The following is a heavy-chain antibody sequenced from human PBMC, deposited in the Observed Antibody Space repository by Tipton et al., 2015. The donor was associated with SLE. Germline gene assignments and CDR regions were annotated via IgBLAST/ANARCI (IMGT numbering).Heavy chain of an antibody. Sequence: QLVQSGGGVVQPGGSLRLSCAASGFTFSSYGMHWVRQAPGKGLEWVAFIRYDGGNKYYADSVKGRLTISRDDSKNTMYLQMNSLRAEDTAIYYCAKTEDFSDFYFDFWGQGTLVTVSS. V-gene: IGHV3-30*02. CDR3: AKTEDFSDFYFDF. J-gene: IGHJ4*02. CDR2: IRYDGGNK. D-gene: IGHD4-17*01. CDR1: GFTFSSYG.